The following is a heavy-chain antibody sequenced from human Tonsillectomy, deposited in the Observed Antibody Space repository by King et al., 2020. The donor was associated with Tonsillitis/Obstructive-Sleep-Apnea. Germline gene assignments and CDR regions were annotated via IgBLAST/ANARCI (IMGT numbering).Heavy chain of an antibody. Sequence: VQLQESGPGLVKPSETLSLTCTVSGGSISSYYWSWIRQPPGKGLEWIGYIYYSGSTNYNPSLKSRVTLSVDTSKNQFSLKLSSVTAADTAVYYCTRDPHYDYTWYFDLWGRGTLVTVSS. J-gene: IGHJ2*01. D-gene: IGHD4-11*01. CDR1: GGSISSYY. CDR3: TRDPHYDYTWYFDL. CDR2: IYYSGST. V-gene: IGHV4-59*01.